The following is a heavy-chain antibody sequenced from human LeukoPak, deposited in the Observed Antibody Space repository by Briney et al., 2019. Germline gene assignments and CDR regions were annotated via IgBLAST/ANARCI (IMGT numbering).Heavy chain of an antibody. J-gene: IGHJ6*04. CDR3: AADGAPSYYYGMDV. Sequence: SVKVPCKASGGTFSSYAISWVRQAPGQGLEWMGGIIPIFGTANYAQKFQGRVTITADESTSTAYMELSSLRSEDTAVYYCAADGAPSYYYGMDVWGKGTTVTVSS. D-gene: IGHD3-10*01. CDR1: GGTFSSYA. CDR2: IIPIFGTA. V-gene: IGHV1-69*01.